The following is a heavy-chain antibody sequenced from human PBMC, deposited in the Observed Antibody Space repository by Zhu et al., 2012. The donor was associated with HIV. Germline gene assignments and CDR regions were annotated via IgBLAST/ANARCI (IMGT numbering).Heavy chain of an antibody. D-gene: IGHD3-9*01. CDR3: ARIREDILTGFYYYYMDV. J-gene: IGHJ6*03. V-gene: IGHV4-28*01. CDR2: MSYSGST. CDR1: GYSISSSNW. Sequence: QVQLQESGPGLVKPSDTLSLTCAVSGYSISSSNWWGWIRQPPGKGLEWIAYMSYSGSTYYNVSLKSRVTMSVDTPKNQFSLKLRSVTAVDTAVYYCARIREDILTGFYYYYMDVWGKGTTVTSP.